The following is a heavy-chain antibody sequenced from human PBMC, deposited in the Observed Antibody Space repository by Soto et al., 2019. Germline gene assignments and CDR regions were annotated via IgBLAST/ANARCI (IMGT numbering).Heavy chain of an antibody. J-gene: IGHJ4*02. V-gene: IGHV4-61*08. CDR3: ARSPLWFGDFDY. Sequence: LETLSLTCPVSGGSISSGDYYWSWIRQPPGKGLEWIGYIYYSGSTNYNPSLKSRVTISVDTSKNQFSLKLSSVTAADTAVYYCARSPLWFGDFDYWGQGTLVTVSS. CDR2: IYYSGST. D-gene: IGHD3-10*01. CDR1: GGSISSGDYY.